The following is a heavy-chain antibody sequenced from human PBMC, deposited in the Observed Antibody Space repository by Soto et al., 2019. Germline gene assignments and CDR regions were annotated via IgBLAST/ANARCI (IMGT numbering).Heavy chain of an antibody. CDR3: ARVVRAHSSGATQSACDI. Sequence: QVQLQESGPGLVRPSQTLSLTCTVSGGSINSGCYFWSWLRPRQGKGRDWIGYINYRGSTYSNPSLRSRVSIQQDTSKTQFSRKVTTVTAAATAVFYCARVVRAHSSGATQSACDIWGQGTMVPVSS. D-gene: IGHD3-22*01. CDR2: INYRGST. V-gene: IGHV4-31*03. J-gene: IGHJ3*02. CDR1: GGSINSGCYF.